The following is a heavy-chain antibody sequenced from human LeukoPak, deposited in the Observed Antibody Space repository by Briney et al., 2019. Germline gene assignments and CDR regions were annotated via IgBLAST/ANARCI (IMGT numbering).Heavy chain of an antibody. Sequence: SETLSLTCTVSGGSISSSSYYWGWIRQPPGKGLEWIGSIYYSGSTYYNPSLKSRVTISVDTSKNQFSLKLSSVTAADTAVYYCARLPQYSSEFYFDYWGQGTLVTVSS. V-gene: IGHV4-39*01. CDR3: ARLPQYSSEFYFDY. CDR1: GGSISSSSYY. CDR2: IYYSGST. J-gene: IGHJ4*02. D-gene: IGHD6-25*01.